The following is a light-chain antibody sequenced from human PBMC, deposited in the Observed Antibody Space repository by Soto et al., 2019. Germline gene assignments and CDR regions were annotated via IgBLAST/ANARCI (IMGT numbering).Light chain of an antibody. V-gene: IGKV1-13*02. CDR2: GAS. J-gene: IGKJ4*01. CDR3: QQLNSYPLT. CDR1: LVITNY. Sequence: AIQLTQSPSSLSASVGDRVTNTCRASLVITNYLAWYQQKPGKAPKLLIYGASSLERGVPSRFSGSGSGTDFTLTISSLQPEDFASYYCQQLNSYPLTFGGGTKVDIK.